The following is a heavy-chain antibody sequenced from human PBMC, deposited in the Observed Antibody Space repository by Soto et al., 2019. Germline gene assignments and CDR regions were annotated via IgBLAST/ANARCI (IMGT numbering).Heavy chain of an antibody. V-gene: IGHV1-3*01. CDR3: SRDSLYYYYIDV. CDR1: GYTFTSYA. J-gene: IGHJ6*03. CDR2: INAGNGNT. Sequence: QVQLVQSGAEVKKPGASVKVSCKASGYTFTSYAMHWVRQAPGQRLEWMGWINAGNGNTKYSQKFQGRVTITRDTSASTAYMELSSLRSEDTAVYYCSRDSLYYYYIDVWGKGTTVTVSS.